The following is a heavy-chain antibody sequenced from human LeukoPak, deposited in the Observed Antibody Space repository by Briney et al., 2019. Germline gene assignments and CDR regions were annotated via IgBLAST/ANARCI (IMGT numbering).Heavy chain of an antibody. CDR3: TRIINDYGYNWFDP. CDR1: GGSFSGYY. Sequence: SETLSLTCAVYGGSFSGYYWSWIRQPPGKGLEWIGEINHSGSTNYNPSLKSRVTISVDTSKNQFSLKLSSVTAADTAMYYCTRIINDYGYNWFDPWGQGNPGHRLL. V-gene: IGHV4-34*01. J-gene: IGHJ5*02. D-gene: IGHD4-17*01. CDR2: INHSGST.